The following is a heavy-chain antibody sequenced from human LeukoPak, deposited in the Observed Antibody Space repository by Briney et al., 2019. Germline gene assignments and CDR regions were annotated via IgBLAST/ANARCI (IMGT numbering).Heavy chain of an antibody. V-gene: IGHV4-34*01. J-gene: IGHJ4*02. CDR1: GGSFSGYY. CDR2: ISHSGST. CDR3: ARIGYSSGWLFDY. D-gene: IGHD6-19*01. Sequence: SETLSLTCAVYGGSFSGYYWSWIRQPPGKGLEWTGEISHSGSTNYNPSLKSRVTISVDTSKNQFSLKLSSVTAADTAVYYCARIGYSSGWLFDYWGQGTLVTVS.